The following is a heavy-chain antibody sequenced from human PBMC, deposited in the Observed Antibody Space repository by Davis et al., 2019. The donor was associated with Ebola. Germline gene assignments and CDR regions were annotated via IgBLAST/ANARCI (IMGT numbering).Heavy chain of an antibody. CDR3: ARDGSNSYFDY. V-gene: IGHV3-21*01. Sequence: GESLKLSCAASGFTISRNSMNWVRQAPGKGLECVSSIGSTTNFIYYADSVKGRFTISRDNAKNSLYLQMNSLRAEDTAVYYCARDGSNSYFDYWGQGNLVTVST. CDR1: GFTISRNS. CDR2: IGSTTNFI. D-gene: IGHD6-6*01. J-gene: IGHJ4*02.